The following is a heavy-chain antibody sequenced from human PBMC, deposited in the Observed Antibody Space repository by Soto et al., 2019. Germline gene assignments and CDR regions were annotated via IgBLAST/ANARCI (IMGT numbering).Heavy chain of an antibody. CDR2: IFHSGST. CDR3: ARDRYYGSGTYYNFYSGMDV. J-gene: IGHJ6*02. CDR1: GGSINSGGYY. Sequence: SETLSLTCTVSGGSINSGGYYWTWVRHPPGKGLEWIGNIFHSGSTYYTPSLQSRVTISLDTSKNHFSLKLSSVTPADTAVYYCARDRYYGSGTYYNFYSGMDVWGQGTTVTVSS. D-gene: IGHD3-10*01. V-gene: IGHV4-30-4*01.